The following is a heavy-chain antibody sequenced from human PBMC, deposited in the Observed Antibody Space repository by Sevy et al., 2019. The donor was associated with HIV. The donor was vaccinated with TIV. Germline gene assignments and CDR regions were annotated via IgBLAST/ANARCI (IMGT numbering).Heavy chain of an antibody. CDR3: ARYVGATYPIDY. CDR2: VNGDGSTT. D-gene: IGHD1-26*01. J-gene: IGHJ4*02. CDR1: GFTFSTYW. V-gene: IGHV3-74*03. Sequence: GGSLRLSCAASGFTFSTYWMHWVRQAPGKGLVWVSRVNGDGSTTKYADSVKGRFTISRDNAKNTLFLQMNSLRAEDTAVYYSARYVGATYPIDYWGQGTLVTVSS.